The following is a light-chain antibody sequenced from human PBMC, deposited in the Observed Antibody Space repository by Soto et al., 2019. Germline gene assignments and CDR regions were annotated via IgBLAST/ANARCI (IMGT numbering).Light chain of an antibody. CDR1: QSVLYSSNNKNY. Sequence: DIVMTQSPDSLAVSLGERATINCKSSQSVLYSSNNKNYLAWYQQKPGQPPKLLIYWSSTRESGVPVRFSGSGSGTDFTLTISSLQAEDVAVYYCQQYYNTPRLTFGGGTKVEIK. V-gene: IGKV4-1*01. CDR2: WSS. J-gene: IGKJ4*01. CDR3: QQYYNTPRLT.